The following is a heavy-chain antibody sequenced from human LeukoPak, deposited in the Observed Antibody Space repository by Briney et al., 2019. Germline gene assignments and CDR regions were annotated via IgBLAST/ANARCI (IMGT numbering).Heavy chain of an antibody. CDR3: ARGYFGPDY. V-gene: IGHV3-74*01. Sequence: GGSLRLSCAASGFTFSSYWMHWVRQAPGKGLVWVSRIDTDGSTTTYADSVKGRFTISRDNAKNTLYLQMNSLRAEDTAVYYCARGYFGPDYWGQGTLVTVSS. CDR2: IDTDGSTT. J-gene: IGHJ4*02. D-gene: IGHD3-9*01. CDR1: GFTFSSYW.